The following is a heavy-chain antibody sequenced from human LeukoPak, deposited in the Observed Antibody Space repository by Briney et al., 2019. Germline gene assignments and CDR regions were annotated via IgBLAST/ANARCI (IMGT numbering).Heavy chain of an antibody. CDR1: GFTFSTYA. J-gene: IGHJ4*02. CDR3: ARDFRDYRGYVAYFDS. CDR2: ILYDGTNQ. V-gene: IGHV3-30-3*01. D-gene: IGHD4-17*01. Sequence: AGGSLRLSCAASGFTFSTYAMHWVRHAPGKGLEWVAVILYDGTNQYYADSVKGRFTISRDNSRNTLYLQMNSLKVEDTAVYYCARDFRDYRGYVAYFDSWGQGTLVTVSS.